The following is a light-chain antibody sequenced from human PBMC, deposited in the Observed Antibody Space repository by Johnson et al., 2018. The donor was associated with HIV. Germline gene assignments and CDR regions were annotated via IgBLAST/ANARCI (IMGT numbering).Light chain of an antibody. CDR1: SSNIGNNY. Sequence: QSVLTQPPSVSAAPGQKVTISCSGSSSNIGNNYVSWYQQVPGTAPKLLIYDNNKRPSGIPDRFSGSKSGTSATLGITGIQTGDEADYFCGTWDSSMSAGGYVFGTGTKVTVL. CDR3: GTWDSSMSAGGYV. CDR2: DNN. V-gene: IGLV1-51*01. J-gene: IGLJ1*01.